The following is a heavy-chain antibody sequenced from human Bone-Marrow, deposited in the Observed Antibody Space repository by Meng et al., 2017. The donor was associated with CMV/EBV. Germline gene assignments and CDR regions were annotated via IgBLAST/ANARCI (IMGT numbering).Heavy chain of an antibody. D-gene: IGHD6-13*01. J-gene: IGHJ4*02. V-gene: IGHV3-23*01. CDR2: ISGSGDTT. Sequence: GGSLRLSCAASGLTISNYAMSWVRQAPGKGLEWVSGISGSGDTTYYADSVKGRFTISRDNAKNSLYLQMNSLRAEDTALYYCAKDYWGSSWAFDYWGQGTLVTVSS. CDR1: GLTISNYA. CDR3: AKDYWGSSWAFDY.